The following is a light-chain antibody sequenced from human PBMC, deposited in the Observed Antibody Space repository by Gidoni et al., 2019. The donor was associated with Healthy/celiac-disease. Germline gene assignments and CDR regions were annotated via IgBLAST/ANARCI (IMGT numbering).Light chain of an antibody. CDR2: AAS. J-gene: IGKJ5*01. Sequence: DIQLTQSPSFLSASVGDRVTITCRASQGISSYLAWYQQKPGKAPKLLIYAASTLQSGVPSRFSGRGSGTEFTLTISSLQPEDFATYYCQQLNSYFGQGTRLEIK. CDR1: QGISSY. V-gene: IGKV1-9*01. CDR3: QQLNSY.